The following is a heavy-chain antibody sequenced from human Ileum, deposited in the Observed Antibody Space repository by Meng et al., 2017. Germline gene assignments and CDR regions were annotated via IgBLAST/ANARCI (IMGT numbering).Heavy chain of an antibody. D-gene: IGHD4-17*01. J-gene: IGHJ5*02. CDR3: ARTLDYGDYVYWFDP. CDR1: GGSISSYY. V-gene: IGHV4-59*01. Sequence: QGHLQGSGPGLVKPSENLSLTCTAPGGSISSYYWSWIRQPPGKGLEWIGYIYYSGSTNYNPSLKSRVTISVDTSKNQFSLKLSSVTAADTAVYYCARTLDYGDYVYWFDPWGQGTLVTVSS. CDR2: IYYSGST.